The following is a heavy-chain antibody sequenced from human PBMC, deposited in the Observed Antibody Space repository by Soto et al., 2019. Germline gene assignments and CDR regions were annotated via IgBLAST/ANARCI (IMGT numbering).Heavy chain of an antibody. CDR2: IIPIFGTA. CDR1: GGTFSSYA. Sequence: QVQLVQSGAEVKKPGSSVKVSCKAYGGTFSSYAISWVRQAPGQGLEWMGGIIPIFGTANYAQKFQGRVTITADEPTSTASTELSSLRSEDTAVYSCARDDVDTARPYGMDAWGQGTTVTVSS. CDR3: ARDDVDTARPYGMDA. J-gene: IGHJ6*02. V-gene: IGHV1-69*12. D-gene: IGHD5-18*01.